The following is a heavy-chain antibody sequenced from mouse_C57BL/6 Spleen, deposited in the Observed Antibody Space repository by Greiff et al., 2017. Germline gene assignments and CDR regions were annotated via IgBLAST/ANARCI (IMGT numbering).Heavy chain of an antibody. CDR1: GYTFTSYW. CDR3: ATGAIDY. Sequence: QVQLQQSGAELVKPGTSVKLSCKASGYTFTSYWMQWVKQRPGQGLEWIGDIDPCDSYTNYNQKFKGKATLTVDTSTSTVSMQLSSLTYEDSAVYCCATGAIDYWGQGTTVTVSS. J-gene: IGHJ2*01. D-gene: IGHD3-2*02. V-gene: IGHV1-50*01. CDR2: IDPCDSYT.